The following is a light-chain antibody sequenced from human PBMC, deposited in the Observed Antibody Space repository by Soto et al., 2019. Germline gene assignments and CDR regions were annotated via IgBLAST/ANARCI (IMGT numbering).Light chain of an antibody. CDR1: QTISSW. J-gene: IGKJ1*01. Sequence: DIQITQSPSTLSGSVGDRVTITCRASQTISSWLAWYQQKPGKAPKLLIYKASTLKSGVPSRFSGSGSGTEFTLTISSLQPDDFATYYCQQYSSSATFGQGTKVDI. V-gene: IGKV1-5*03. CDR2: KAS. CDR3: QQYSSSAT.